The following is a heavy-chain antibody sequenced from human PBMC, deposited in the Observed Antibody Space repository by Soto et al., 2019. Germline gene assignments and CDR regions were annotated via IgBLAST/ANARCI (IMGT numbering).Heavy chain of an antibody. J-gene: IGHJ5*02. Sequence: GGSLRLSCAASGFKFGDYAMTWVRQAPGKGLEWVGFIRNNGYGGTANYAASVKGRFTISRDDSKTIAYLQMNSLKTEDTAVYYCIRGSFGYYGPWGQGTLVTVSS. CDR2: IRNNGYGGTA. D-gene: IGHD3-22*01. CDR3: IRGSFGYYGP. V-gene: IGHV3-49*04. CDR1: GFKFGDYA.